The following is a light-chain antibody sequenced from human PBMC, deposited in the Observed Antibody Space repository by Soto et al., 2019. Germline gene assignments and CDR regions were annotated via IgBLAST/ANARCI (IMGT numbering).Light chain of an antibody. V-gene: IGKV1-5*01. Sequence: DLQNSQSPSTPPPFLVDRVTNTYRASQSISSWLAWYQQKPGKAPKVLIYDASSLESGVPSRFSGSGPGTEFSLTISSLQPDDFATYYCQQYNHYWTFGQGTKVDI. CDR1: QSISSW. CDR2: DAS. CDR3: QQYNHYWT. J-gene: IGKJ1*01.